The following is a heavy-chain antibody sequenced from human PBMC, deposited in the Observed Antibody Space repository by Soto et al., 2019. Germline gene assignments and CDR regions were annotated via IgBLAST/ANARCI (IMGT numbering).Heavy chain of an antibody. Sequence: QITLKESRPTLMKPTQTLTLTCTLSGVSLTTNGVGVDWIRQPPGKALEWLALIYWDDDILYSPSLKNRLTITKDISKNQVVLTVTNMDSVDTATYYCAHRRGGASNVWGQGTLVTVSS. V-gene: IGHV2-5*02. CDR2: IYWDDDI. CDR3: AHRRGGASNV. CDR1: GVSLTTNGVG. D-gene: IGHD2-8*01. J-gene: IGHJ4*01.